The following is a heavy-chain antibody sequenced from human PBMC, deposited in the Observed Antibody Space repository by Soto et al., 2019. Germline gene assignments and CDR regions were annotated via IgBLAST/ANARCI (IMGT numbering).Heavy chain of an antibody. CDR2: ISSSGSTI. CDR1: GFTFSDYY. CDR3: ARGRRYCSSTSCYGGYHFDY. V-gene: IGHV3-11*01. Sequence: QVQLVESGGGLVKPGGSLRLPCAASGFTFSDYYMSWIPQPPGKGLGWVSYISSSGSTIYYADSVKGRFTISRDTAKNSLYLQMNSLRAEDTAVYYCARGRRYCSSTSCYGGYHFDYWGQGTLVTVSS. D-gene: IGHD2-2*01. J-gene: IGHJ4*02.